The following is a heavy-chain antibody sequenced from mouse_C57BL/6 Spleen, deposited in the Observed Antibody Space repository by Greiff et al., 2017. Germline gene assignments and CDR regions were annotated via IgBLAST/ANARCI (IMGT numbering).Heavy chain of an antibody. D-gene: IGHD2-4*01. Sequence: QVQLQQSGPELVKPGASVKISCKASGYAFSSSWMNWVKQRPGKGLEWIGRIYPGDGDTNYNGKFKGKATVTADKSSSTAYMRLSSLTSEDSAVYFCAREGYDYDATWFAYWGQGTLVTVSA. CDR3: AREGYDYDATWFAY. J-gene: IGHJ3*01. V-gene: IGHV1-82*01. CDR2: IYPGDGDT. CDR1: GYAFSSSW.